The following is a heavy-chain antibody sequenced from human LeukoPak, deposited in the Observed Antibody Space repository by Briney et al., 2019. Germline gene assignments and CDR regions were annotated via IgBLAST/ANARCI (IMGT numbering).Heavy chain of an antibody. Sequence: GGSLRLSCAASGFTFSSYSMNWVRPAPGKGLEWVSSIRSSSSYIYYADSVKGRFTISRDNAKNSLYLQMNSLRAEDTAVYYCARDCGGDCYSPNYYFDYWGQGTLVTVSS. CDR2: IRSSSSYI. D-gene: IGHD2-21*02. V-gene: IGHV3-21*01. CDR1: GFTFSSYS. CDR3: ARDCGGDCYSPNYYFDY. J-gene: IGHJ4*02.